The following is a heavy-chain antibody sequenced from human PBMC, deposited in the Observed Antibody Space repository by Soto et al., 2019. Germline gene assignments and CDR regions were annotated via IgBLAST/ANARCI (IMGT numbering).Heavy chain of an antibody. CDR2: ISYDGSNK. Sequence: LGGSLRLSCAASGFTFSSYGMHWVRQAPGKGLEWVAVISYDGSNKYYADSVKGRFTISRDNSKNTLYLQMNSLRAEDTAVYYCAKTSSPRYYYDSSGYFDYWGQGTLVTVSS. CDR1: GFTFSSYG. D-gene: IGHD3-22*01. CDR3: AKTSSPRYYYDSSGYFDY. J-gene: IGHJ4*02. V-gene: IGHV3-30*18.